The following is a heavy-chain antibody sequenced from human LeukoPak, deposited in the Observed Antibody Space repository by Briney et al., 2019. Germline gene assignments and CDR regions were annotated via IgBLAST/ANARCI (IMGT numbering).Heavy chain of an antibody. V-gene: IGHV1-24*01. CDR1: GYTLTELS. Sequence: ASVKVSCKVSGYTLTELSMHWVRQAPGKGLEWMGGFDPEDGETIYAQKFQGGVTMTEDTSTDTAYMELSSLRSEDTAVYYCATWESITMVRGESPLHDFDYWGQGTLVTVSS. CDR2: FDPEDGET. J-gene: IGHJ4*02. CDR3: ATWESITMVRGESPLHDFDY. D-gene: IGHD3-10*01.